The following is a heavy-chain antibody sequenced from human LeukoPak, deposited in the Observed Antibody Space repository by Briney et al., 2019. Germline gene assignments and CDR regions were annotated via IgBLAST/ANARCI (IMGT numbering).Heavy chain of an antibody. Sequence: SETLSLTCFVSGGSIISSTYFWGWIRQPPGKGLEWIGSVYYSGATYYNPSLKSRVTISADTSKNQFSLKLTSVTAADTAVYYCASLTYSGRDYWGQGTLVTVSS. CDR2: VYYSGAT. CDR1: GGSIISSTYF. CDR3: ASLTYSGRDY. J-gene: IGHJ4*02. V-gene: IGHV4-39*01. D-gene: IGHD6-13*01.